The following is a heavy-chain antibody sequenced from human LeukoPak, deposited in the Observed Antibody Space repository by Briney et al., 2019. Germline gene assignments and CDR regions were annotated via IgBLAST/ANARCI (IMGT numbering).Heavy chain of an antibody. CDR2: IYHTGST. V-gene: IGHV4-59*01. Sequence: SETLSLTCTVSDDSITIYYWTWIRQPPGKGLEWIGYIYHTGSTNYNPSLNSRVTISRSTSKNHLSLELSSVTAADTAVYFCARGRVSSSSWYSTYYYYFYMDVWGKGTTVTVSS. J-gene: IGHJ6*03. CDR1: DDSITIYY. D-gene: IGHD6-13*01. CDR3: ARGRVSSSSWYSTYYYYFYMDV.